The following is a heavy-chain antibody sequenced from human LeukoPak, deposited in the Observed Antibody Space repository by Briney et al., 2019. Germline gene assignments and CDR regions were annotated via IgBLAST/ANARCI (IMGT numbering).Heavy chain of an antibody. Sequence: GESLRLSCAASGFTFSDYWMTWVRQAPGKGLEWVAVISYDGSNKYYADSVKGRFTISRDNSKNTLYLQMNSLRAEDTAVYYCARDHPSHDSSGYPYYYYYYMDVWGKGTTVTVSS. CDR3: ARDHPSHDSSGYPYYYYYYMDV. D-gene: IGHD3-22*01. CDR2: ISYDGSNK. J-gene: IGHJ6*03. V-gene: IGHV3-30*01. CDR1: GFTFSDYW.